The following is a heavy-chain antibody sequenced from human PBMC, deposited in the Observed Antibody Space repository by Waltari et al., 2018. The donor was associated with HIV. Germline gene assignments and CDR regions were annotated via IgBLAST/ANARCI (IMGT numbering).Heavy chain of an antibody. CDR1: GYSITSGSY. CDR2: IFHVGST. J-gene: IGHJ5*02. CDR3: ARDAYYDRSGYHH. V-gene: IGHV4-38-2*02. D-gene: IGHD3-22*01. Sequence: QVQLQESGPGLLKPSDTLSLSCSVSGYSITSGSYWAWLRQPPGKGLEWMGSIFHVGSTYYNPSLESRVTMSVDTSKNQFSLNLRSVTAADTAVYFCARDAYYDRSGYHHWGQGTLVTVSS.